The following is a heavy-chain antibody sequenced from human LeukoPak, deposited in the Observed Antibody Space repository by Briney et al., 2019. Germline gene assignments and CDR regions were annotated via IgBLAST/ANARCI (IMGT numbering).Heavy chain of an antibody. Sequence: MSSETLSLTCAVSGGSISSSNWWSWVRQPPGKGLEWIGEIYHSGSTNYNPSLKRRVTISVDTSKNQFSLKLSSVTAADTAVYYCARGGGLRRTAARANYYYMDVWGKGTTVTVSS. CDR2: IYHSGST. D-gene: IGHD6-13*01. CDR3: ARGGGLRRTAARANYYYMDV. V-gene: IGHV4-4*02. J-gene: IGHJ6*03. CDR1: GGSISSSNW.